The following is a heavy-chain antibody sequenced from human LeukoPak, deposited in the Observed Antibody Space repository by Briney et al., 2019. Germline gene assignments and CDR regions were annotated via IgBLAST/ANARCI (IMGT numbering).Heavy chain of an antibody. CDR3: ARLNKGSSSWYWGYNWFDP. J-gene: IGHJ5*02. CDR1: GGTFSSYA. V-gene: IGHV1-69*05. Sequence: SVKVSCKASGGTFSSYAISWVRRAPGRGLEWMGGIIPIFGTANYAQKFQGRVTITTDESTSTAYMELSSLRSEDTAVYYCARLNKGSSSWYWGYNWFDPWGQGTLVTVSS. D-gene: IGHD6-13*01. CDR2: IIPIFGTA.